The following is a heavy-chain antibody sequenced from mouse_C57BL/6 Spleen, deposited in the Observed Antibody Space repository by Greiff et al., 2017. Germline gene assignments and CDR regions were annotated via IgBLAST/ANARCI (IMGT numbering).Heavy chain of an antibody. CDR2: ILPGSGST. CDR1: GYTFTGYW. J-gene: IGHJ1*03. V-gene: IGHV1-9*01. Sequence: VQLVESGAELMKPGASVKLSCKATGYTFTGYWIEWVKQRPGHGLEWIGEILPGSGSTNYNEKFKGKATFTSDPSSNTAYMQLSSLTTEDSASYYCASHYGSSRYFDVWGTGTTVTVSS. CDR3: ASHYGSSRYFDV. D-gene: IGHD1-1*01.